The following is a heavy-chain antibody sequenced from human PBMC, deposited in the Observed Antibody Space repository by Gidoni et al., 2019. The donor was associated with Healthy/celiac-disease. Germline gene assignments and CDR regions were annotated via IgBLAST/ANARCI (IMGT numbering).Heavy chain of an antibody. V-gene: IGHV1-8*01. D-gene: IGHD2-2*01. CDR1: GYTFTSYD. Sequence: QVQLVQSGAEVKKPGASVKVSCKASGYTFTSYDINWVRQATGQGLEWMGWMNPNRGNTGYAQKFQGRVTMTRNTSISTAYMELSRLRSEDTAVYYCARARRDIVVVPAAPGRYYYYYMDVWGKGTTVTVSS. CDR2: MNPNRGNT. CDR3: ARARRDIVVVPAAPGRYYYYYMDV. J-gene: IGHJ6*03.